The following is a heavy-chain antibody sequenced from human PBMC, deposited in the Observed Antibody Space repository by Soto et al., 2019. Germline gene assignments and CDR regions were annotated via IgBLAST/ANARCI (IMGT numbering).Heavy chain of an antibody. D-gene: IGHD1-26*01. Sequence: QVQLVQSGAEVKKPGASVKVSCKASGYTFSTYGFSWVRQAPGQGLEWMGWIGADNGDTNYAQNFQGRVTMTTDTSTTTSYMELRSLTADDTAVYFCARDWEEAECFDPWCQGTLVTFSS. V-gene: IGHV1-18*01. CDR1: GYTFSTYG. J-gene: IGHJ5*02. CDR3: ARDWEEAECFDP. CDR2: IGADNGDT.